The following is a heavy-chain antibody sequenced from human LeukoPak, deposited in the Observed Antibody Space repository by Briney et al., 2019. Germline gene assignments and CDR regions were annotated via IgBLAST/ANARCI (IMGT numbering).Heavy chain of an antibody. CDR3: ARDQEGFDY. Sequence: ASVRVSCKASGYTFTNNYLHWVRQAPGQGLEWMGMIYPRDGSTSYAQNFQGRVTVTRDTPTTTVHMELRGLRSEDTAVYYCARDQEGFDYWSQGTVVTVSS. CDR2: IYPRDGST. J-gene: IGHJ4*02. V-gene: IGHV1-46*01. CDR1: GYTFTNNY.